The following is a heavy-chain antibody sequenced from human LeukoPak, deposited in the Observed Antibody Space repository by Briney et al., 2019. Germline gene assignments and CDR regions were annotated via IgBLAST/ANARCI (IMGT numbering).Heavy chain of an antibody. Sequence: GGSLRLSCAASGFTVSDNYMTWVRQAPGKGLEWVSSIYSAGATHYAESVKGRFTISRDNSKNTLYLQMNSLRDEDTAVYYCARDPYGDYVYGFDYWGQGTLVTVSS. CDR3: ARDPYGDYVYGFDY. D-gene: IGHD4-17*01. CDR1: GFTVSDNY. J-gene: IGHJ4*02. CDR2: IYSAGAT. V-gene: IGHV3-66*01.